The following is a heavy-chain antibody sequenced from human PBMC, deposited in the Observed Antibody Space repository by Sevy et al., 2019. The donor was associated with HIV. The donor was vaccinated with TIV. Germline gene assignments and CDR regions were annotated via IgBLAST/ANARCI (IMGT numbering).Heavy chain of an antibody. CDR2: IGTAGDT. CDR3: ARGGDFYSSSSPYNFDY. Sequence: GGSLRLSCAASGFTFSSYDMHWVRQATGKGLEWVSAIGTAGDTYYPGSVKGRFTISRENAKNSLYLQMNSLRAGDTAVCYCARGGDFYSSSSPYNFDYWGQGTLVTVSS. CDR1: GFTFSSYD. V-gene: IGHV3-13*01. D-gene: IGHD6-6*01. J-gene: IGHJ4*02.